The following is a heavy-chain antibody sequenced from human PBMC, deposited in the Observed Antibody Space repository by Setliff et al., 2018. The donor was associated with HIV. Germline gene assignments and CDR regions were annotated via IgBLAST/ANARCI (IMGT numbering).Heavy chain of an antibody. Sequence: AGGSLRLSCAASGFTVSSNYMSWVRQAPGKGLEWVSVIHGGGTTHYADSVKGRFTISRDNSKNTVYLQMNSLRVEDTAVYYCARELYREWDYWGQGTLVTVSS. J-gene: IGHJ4*02. CDR2: IHGGGTT. CDR1: GFTVSSNY. V-gene: IGHV3-66*02. CDR3: ARELYREWDY. D-gene: IGHD3-3*01.